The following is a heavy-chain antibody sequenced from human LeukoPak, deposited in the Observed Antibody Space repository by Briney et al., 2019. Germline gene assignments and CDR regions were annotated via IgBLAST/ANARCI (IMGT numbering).Heavy chain of an antibody. J-gene: IGHJ4*02. D-gene: IGHD3-10*01. Sequence: ASVKVSCKASGYTFTGYYMHWVRQAPGQGLEWMGWINPNSGGTNYAQKFQGRVTMTRDTSISTAYMELSRLRSDDTAVYYCASDPQLLWFGEPRLIDYWGQGTLVTVSS. CDR1: GYTFTGYY. CDR3: ASDPQLLWFGEPRLIDY. CDR2: INPNSGGT. V-gene: IGHV1-2*02.